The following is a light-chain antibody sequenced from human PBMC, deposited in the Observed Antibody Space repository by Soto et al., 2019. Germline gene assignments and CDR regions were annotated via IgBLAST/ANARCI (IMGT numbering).Light chain of an antibody. Sequence: EIVMIQSPCTLSLSPGERATLSCRASQTLRRTYIAWYQQKPGQAPRVLIYGASKRATGIPDRFSGSGSGTDFSLTISRLEPEDFAVYYCQHYGSSPLTFGGGTKVDIK. CDR1: QTLRRTY. J-gene: IGKJ4*01. V-gene: IGKV3-20*01. CDR3: QHYGSSPLT. CDR2: GAS.